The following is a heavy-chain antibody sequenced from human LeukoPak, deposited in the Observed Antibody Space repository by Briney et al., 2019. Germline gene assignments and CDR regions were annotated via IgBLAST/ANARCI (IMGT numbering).Heavy chain of an antibody. CDR1: GFTFSSYG. CDR3: ARGSDYGDYKGSDYFDY. V-gene: IGHV3-33*01. D-gene: IGHD4-17*01. CDR2: IWYHGSNK. Sequence: GGSLRLSCAASGFTFSSYGMHWFRQAPGKGLEEVTVIWYHGSNKYYSDSVKGRFTISRDNSKNTMYLQLNSLIAEDTAAYYCARGSDYGDYKGSDYFDYWGQGTLVTVSS. J-gene: IGHJ4*02.